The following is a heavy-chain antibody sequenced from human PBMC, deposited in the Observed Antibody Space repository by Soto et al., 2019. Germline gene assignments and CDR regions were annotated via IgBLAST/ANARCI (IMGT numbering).Heavy chain of an antibody. D-gene: IGHD6-6*01. CDR2: ISYDGSNK. V-gene: IGHV3-30-3*01. J-gene: IGHJ5*02. CDR1: GFTFSSYA. CDR3: ARGSRRPDVSSSSGWFDP. Sequence: GGSLRLSXAASGFTFSSYAMHWVRQAPGKGLEWVAVISYDGSNKYYADSVKGRFTISRDNSKNTLYLQMNSLRAEDTAVYYCARGSRRPDVSSSSGWFDPWGQGTLVTVSS.